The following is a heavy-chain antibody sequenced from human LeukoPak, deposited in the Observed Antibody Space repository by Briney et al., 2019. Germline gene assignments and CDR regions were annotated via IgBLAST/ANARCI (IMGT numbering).Heavy chain of an antibody. Sequence: GGSLRLSCAASGFTFSSYEMNWVRQAPGKGLEWVSYISSSGSTIYYADSVKGRFTISRDNAKNSLYLQMNSLRAEDTAVYYCARVGWFERALDYWGQGTLVTVSS. D-gene: IGHD3-10*01. CDR3: ARVGWFERALDY. CDR2: ISSSGSTI. CDR1: GFTFSSYE. V-gene: IGHV3-48*03. J-gene: IGHJ4*02.